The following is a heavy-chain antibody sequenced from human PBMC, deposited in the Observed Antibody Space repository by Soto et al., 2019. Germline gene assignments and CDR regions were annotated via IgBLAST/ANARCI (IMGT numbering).Heavy chain of an antibody. CDR1: GFTVSNNY. Sequence: EVQLVESGGGLIQPGGSLRLSCAVSGFTVSNNYMSWVRQAPGKGLEGVSVIYSGGYTAYGDSVKGRFTISRDNSKNTLFLQMNSRGGADGALYSGAAGRGGGGYWGQGTLVTVSS. CDR2: IYSGGYT. D-gene: IGHD3-10*01. V-gene: IGHV3-53*01. CDR3: AAGRGGGGY. J-gene: IGHJ4*02.